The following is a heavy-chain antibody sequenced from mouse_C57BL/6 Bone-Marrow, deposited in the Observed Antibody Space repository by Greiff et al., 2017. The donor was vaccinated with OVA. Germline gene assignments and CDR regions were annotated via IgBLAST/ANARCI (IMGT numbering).Heavy chain of an antibody. D-gene: IGHD2-1*01. J-gene: IGHJ3*01. V-gene: IGHV1-55*01. CDR2: IYPGSGST. Sequence: QLQQSGAELVKPGASVKMSCKASGYTFTSYWITWVKPRPGQGLEWIGDIYPGSGSTNYNEKFKSKATLTVDTSSSTAYMQLSSLTSEDSAVYYCARDPYGNYVAWFAYWGQGTLVTVSA. CDR3: ARDPYGNYVAWFAY. CDR1: GYTFTSYW.